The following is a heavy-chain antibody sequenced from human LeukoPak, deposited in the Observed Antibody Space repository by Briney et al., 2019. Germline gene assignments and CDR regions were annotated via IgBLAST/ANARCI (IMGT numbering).Heavy chain of an antibody. CDR2: INHSGST. J-gene: IGHJ4*02. D-gene: IGHD3-22*01. Sequence: SETLSLTCTVSGGSISSYYWSWIRQPPGKGLEWIGEINHSGSTNYNPSLKSRVTISVDTSKNQFSLKLSSVTAADTAVYYCARGGMDYYDSSGYHLDYWGQGTLVTVSS. V-gene: IGHV4-34*01. CDR1: GGSISSYY. CDR3: ARGGMDYYDSSGYHLDY.